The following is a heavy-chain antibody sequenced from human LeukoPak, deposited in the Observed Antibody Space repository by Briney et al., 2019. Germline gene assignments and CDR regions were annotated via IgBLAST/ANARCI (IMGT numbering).Heavy chain of an antibody. CDR3: AREEFTAMPLDY. CDR2: INPSGGST. V-gene: IGHV1-46*01. J-gene: IGHJ4*02. CDR1: GYTFTSYY. D-gene: IGHD2-2*01. Sequence: ASVKVSCKASGYTFTSYYMHWVRQAPGQGLEWMGIINPSGGSTSYAQKFQGRVTMTRDMSTSTVYMELSSLRSEDTAVYYCAREEFTAMPLDYWGQGTLVTVSS.